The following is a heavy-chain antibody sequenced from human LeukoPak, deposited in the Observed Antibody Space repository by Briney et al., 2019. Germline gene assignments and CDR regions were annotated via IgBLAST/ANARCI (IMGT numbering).Heavy chain of an antibody. CDR3: ARGENYYDSSGYFDY. J-gene: IGHJ4*02. CDR2: IDHTGTT. Sequence: SETLSLTCSVSDDSITIYYWTWIRQPPGKGLEWIGYIDHTGTTNYNPSLNSRVTISRDTSKNHFSLQLSSVTAADTAVYYCARGENYYDSSGYFDYWGQGTLVTVSS. D-gene: IGHD3-22*01. V-gene: IGHV4-59*01. CDR1: DDSITIYY.